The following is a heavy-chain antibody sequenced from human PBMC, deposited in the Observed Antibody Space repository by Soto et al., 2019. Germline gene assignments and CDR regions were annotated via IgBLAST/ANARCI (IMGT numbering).Heavy chain of an antibody. J-gene: IGHJ6*02. CDR3: AIVYYYGMDV. Sequence: GGSLRLSCAAPGLTVSSNYMSWVRQAPGKGLEWVSVIYSGGSTYYADSVKGRFTISRDNSKNTLYLQMNSLRAEDTAVYYCAIVYYYGMDVWGQGTTVTVSS. CDR1: GLTVSSNY. CDR2: IYSGGST. V-gene: IGHV3-53*01.